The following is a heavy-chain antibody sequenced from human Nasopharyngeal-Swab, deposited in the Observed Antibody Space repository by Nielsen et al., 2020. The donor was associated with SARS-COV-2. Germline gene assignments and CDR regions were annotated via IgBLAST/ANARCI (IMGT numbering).Heavy chain of an antibody. CDR3: ARGGEWIQLWLPNFDY. D-gene: IGHD5-18*01. V-gene: IGHV3-30-3*01. Sequence: GESLKISCAASGFTFSSYAMHWVRQAPGKGLEWVAVISYDGSNKYYADSVKGRFTITRDNSKNTLYLQMNSLRAEDTAVYYCARGGEWIQLWLPNFDYLGQGTLVTVSS. CDR1: GFTFSSYA. J-gene: IGHJ4*02. CDR2: ISYDGSNK.